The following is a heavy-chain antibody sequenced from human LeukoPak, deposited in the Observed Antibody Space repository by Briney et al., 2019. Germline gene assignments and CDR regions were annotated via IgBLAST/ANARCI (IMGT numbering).Heavy chain of an antibody. CDR3: AKDTCSSTSCYYYYGMDV. D-gene: IGHD2-2*01. CDR2: ISGSGGST. CDR1: GFTFSSYA. Sequence: PGGSLRLSCAASGFTFSSYAMSWVRQAPGKGLEWVSAISGSGGSTYYADSVKGRFTISRDNSKNTLYLQMNSLRAEDTALYYCAKDTCSSTSCYYYYGMDVWGRGTTVTVSS. V-gene: IGHV3-23*01. J-gene: IGHJ6*02.